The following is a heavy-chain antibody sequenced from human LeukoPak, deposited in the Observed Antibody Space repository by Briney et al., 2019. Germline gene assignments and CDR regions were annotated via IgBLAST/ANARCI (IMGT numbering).Heavy chain of an antibody. CDR1: GGSISSYY. Sequence: ASETLSLTCTVSGGSISSYYWSWIRQPPGKGLEWIGYIYYSGSTYYNPSLKSRVTISVDTSKNQFSLKLSSVTAADTAVYYCARDHGERVAWGQGTLVTVSS. CDR3: ARDHGERVA. D-gene: IGHD4-17*01. CDR2: IYYSGST. J-gene: IGHJ5*02. V-gene: IGHV4-59*12.